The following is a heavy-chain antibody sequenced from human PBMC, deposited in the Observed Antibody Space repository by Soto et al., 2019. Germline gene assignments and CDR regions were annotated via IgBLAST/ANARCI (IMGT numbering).Heavy chain of an antibody. CDR3: ASSSLTSFGDYYYGMDC. CDR2: IDPSDSYT. Sequence: GESLKISCKGSGYSFPSYWISWVRQMPGKGLEWMGRIDPSDSYTNYSPSFQGHVTISADKSISTAYLQWSSLKASDTAMYYCASSSLTSFGDYYYGMDCWGQGTTVTVSS. CDR1: GYSFPSYW. V-gene: IGHV5-10-1*01. D-gene: IGHD3-3*01. J-gene: IGHJ6*02.